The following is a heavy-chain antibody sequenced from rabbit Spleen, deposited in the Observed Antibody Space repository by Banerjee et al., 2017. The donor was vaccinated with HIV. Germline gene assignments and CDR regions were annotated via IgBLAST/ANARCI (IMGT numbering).Heavy chain of an antibody. Sequence: QLVESGGGLVQPGGSLKLSCKASGFDFSSYGVSWVRQAPGKGLEWIGYIDPIFSSTDYATWVNGRFTLSRDIDQNTLYLQLDSLTATDTATYFCVRSSGWGMNFFRLWGPGTLVTVS. J-gene: IGHJ4*01. CDR3: VRSSGWGMNFFRL. CDR2: IDPIFSST. CDR1: GFDFSSYG. V-gene: IGHV1S7*01. D-gene: IGHD4-1*01.